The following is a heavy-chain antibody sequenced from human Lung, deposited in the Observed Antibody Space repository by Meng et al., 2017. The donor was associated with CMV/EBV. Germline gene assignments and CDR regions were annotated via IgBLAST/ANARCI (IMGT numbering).Heavy chain of an antibody. D-gene: IGHD6-19*01. V-gene: IGHV4-39*01. CDR3: ARPDDSSGLYMPFDY. CDR1: GGSISSSSYY. Sequence: SETLSLXCTVSGGSISSSSYYWDWIRQPPGKGLEWIGSIYYSGSTYYNPSLKSRFTISVHTSKNQFSLKLRSVNAADTAVYYCARPDDSSGLYMPFDYRGQGTLVTVSS. CDR2: IYYSGST. J-gene: IGHJ4*02.